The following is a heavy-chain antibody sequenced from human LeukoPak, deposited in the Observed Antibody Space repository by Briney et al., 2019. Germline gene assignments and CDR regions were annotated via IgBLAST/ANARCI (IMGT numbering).Heavy chain of an antibody. Sequence: SQTLSLTCAISGDSVSSNSATWDWIRQSPSRGLEWLGRTYYRSQWYNDYAVSVKSRIIINADTSKNEFSLQLNSMTPEDTAVYYCGRENMRGAAAGTYFDYWGQGILVTVSS. V-gene: IGHV6-1*01. J-gene: IGHJ4*02. CDR3: GRENMRGAAAGTYFDY. CDR1: GDSVSSNSAT. CDR2: TYYRSQWYN. D-gene: IGHD6-13*01.